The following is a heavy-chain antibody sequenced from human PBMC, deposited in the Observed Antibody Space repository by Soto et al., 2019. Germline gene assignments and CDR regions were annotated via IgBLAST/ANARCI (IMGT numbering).Heavy chain of an antibody. CDR3: ARDLGSTPDYYYYGMDV. CDR2: ISSSSSYI. CDR1: GFTFSSYS. J-gene: IGHJ6*02. D-gene: IGHD3-10*01. V-gene: IGHV3-21*01. Sequence: PGGSLRLSCAASGFTFSSYSMSWVRQAPGKGLEWVSSISSSSSYIYYADSVKGRFTISRDNAKNSLYLQMNSLRAEDTAVYYCARDLGSTPDYYYYGMDVWGQGTTVTVSS.